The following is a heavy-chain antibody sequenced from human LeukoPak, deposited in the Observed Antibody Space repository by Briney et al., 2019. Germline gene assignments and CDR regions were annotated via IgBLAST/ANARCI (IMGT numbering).Heavy chain of an antibody. V-gene: IGHV3-21*01. Sequence: GGSLRLSCADSGFTFSNYNMNWVRQAPRKAMERVSSITSSGTYTFYADSVKGRFTISRDNAKNSLYLQMDSLGPEDTAVYYCARDPYSGNYGTYYYYYMDVWGKGTTVTISS. CDR3: ARDPYSGNYGTYYYYYMDV. CDR1: GFTFSNYN. D-gene: IGHD1-26*01. CDR2: ITSSGTYT. J-gene: IGHJ6*03.